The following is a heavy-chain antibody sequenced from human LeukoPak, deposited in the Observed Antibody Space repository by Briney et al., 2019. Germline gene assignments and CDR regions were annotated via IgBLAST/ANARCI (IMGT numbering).Heavy chain of an antibody. Sequence: PSETLSLTCTGSGGSISDYYWNWIRQPAGKGLEWIGRIYASGSTNYNPSLRSRVTISVDKSKNQFSLKLTSATAADTAVYYCARSYLGGTYYDWFDPWGQGTLVTVSS. CDR3: ARSYLGGTYYDWFDP. V-gene: IGHV4-4*07. CDR2: IYASGST. D-gene: IGHD1-26*01. CDR1: GGSISDYY. J-gene: IGHJ5*02.